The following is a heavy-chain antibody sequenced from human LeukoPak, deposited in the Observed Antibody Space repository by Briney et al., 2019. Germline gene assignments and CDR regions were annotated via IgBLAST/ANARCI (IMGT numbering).Heavy chain of an antibody. CDR3: ARASIAVPCGY. CDR2: MNPNSGNT. CDR1: VYTFTSYD. Sequence: ASVNVSCKSSVYTFTSYDIHWVRQATGQGLEWMGWMNPNSGNTGYAQKFQGRVTMTRNTSISTAYMELSSMRSEDTAVYYCARASIAVPCGYWGQGTLVTVSS. V-gene: IGHV1-8*01. D-gene: IGHD6-19*01. J-gene: IGHJ4*02.